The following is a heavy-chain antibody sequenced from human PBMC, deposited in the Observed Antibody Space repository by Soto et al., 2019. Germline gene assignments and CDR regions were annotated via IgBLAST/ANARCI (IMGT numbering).Heavy chain of an antibody. CDR3: ARVLYSSSHFDY. D-gene: IGHD6-6*01. J-gene: IGHJ4*02. CDR2: TYYRSKWYN. Sequence: PSQTLSLTGASSGGSVSSNSAAWNWIRKSPSRGLEWLGRTYYRSKWYNDYAVSVKSRITINPDTSKNQFSLQLNSVTPEDTAVYYCARVLYSSSHFDYWGQGTLVTVSS. CDR1: GGSVSSNSAA. V-gene: IGHV6-1*01.